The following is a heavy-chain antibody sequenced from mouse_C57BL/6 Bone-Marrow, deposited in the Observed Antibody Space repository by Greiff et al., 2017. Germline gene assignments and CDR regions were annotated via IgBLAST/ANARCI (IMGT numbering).Heavy chain of an antibody. J-gene: IGHJ2*01. CDR2: IYPGSGST. D-gene: IGHD2-5*01. Sequence: QVHVKQSGAELVKPGASVKMSCKASGYTFTSYWITWVKQRPGQGLEWIGDIYPGSGSTNYNEKFKSKATLTVDTSSSTAYMQLSSLTSEDSAVYYCAREGAYYSNIDYWGQGTTLTVSS. V-gene: IGHV1-55*01. CDR1: GYTFTSYW. CDR3: AREGAYYSNIDY.